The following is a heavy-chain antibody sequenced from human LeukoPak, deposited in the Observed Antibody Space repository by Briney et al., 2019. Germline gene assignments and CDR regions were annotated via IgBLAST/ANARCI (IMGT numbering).Heavy chain of an antibody. J-gene: IGHJ5*02. CDR2: ISGSGGST. CDR1: GFTFSSYA. D-gene: IGHD6-6*01. V-gene: IGHV3-23*01. CDR3: AKDISGSSSPSWFDP. Sequence: GGSLRLSCAASGFTFSSYAMSWVRQAPGKGLEWVSAISGSGGSTYYADSVKGRFTISRDNSKNTLYLQMNSLRAEDTAVYYCAKDISGSSSPSWFDPWGQGTLVTVSS.